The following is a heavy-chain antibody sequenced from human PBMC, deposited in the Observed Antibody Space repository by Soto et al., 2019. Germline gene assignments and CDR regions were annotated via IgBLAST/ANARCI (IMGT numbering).Heavy chain of an antibody. CDR3: ARDNRTFWNGYYSRYDYYGMDV. J-gene: IGHJ6*02. CDR1: GFTFSDYY. V-gene: IGHV3-11*01. Sequence: GGSLRLSCAASGFTFSDYYMNWIRQAPGKGLEWVSYISSSGSPIYYADPVMGRFTISRDNAKNSLYLQMNSLRAEDTAVYYCARDNRTFWNGYYSRYDYYGMDVWGQGTTVTVSS. D-gene: IGHD3-3*01. CDR2: ISSSGSPI.